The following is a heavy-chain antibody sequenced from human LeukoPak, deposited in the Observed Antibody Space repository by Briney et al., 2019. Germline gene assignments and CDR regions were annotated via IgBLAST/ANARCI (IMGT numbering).Heavy chain of an antibody. V-gene: IGHV3-30*03. CDR1: GFTFSTYG. CDR2: ISYDGSNK. J-gene: IGHJ4*02. Sequence: GGSLRLSCAASGFTFSTYGMHWVRQAPGKGLEWVALISYDGSNKYYADSVKGRFTISRDNSKNTLYLEMNSLKTEDTAVYYCGAGILFLDYWGQGTLVTVSS. CDR3: GAGILFLDY. D-gene: IGHD3-3*01.